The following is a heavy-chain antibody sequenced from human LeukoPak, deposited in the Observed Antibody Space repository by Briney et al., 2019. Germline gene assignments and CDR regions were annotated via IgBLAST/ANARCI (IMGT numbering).Heavy chain of an antibody. J-gene: IGHJ3*01. CDR3: ARDQGVGSHRHAFDL. CDR2: IYHTGSN. D-gene: IGHD1-26*01. CDR1: GGSVSSGSYY. Sequence: PSETLSLTCTVSGGSVSSGSYYWSWIRQPPGKGLEWIGYIYHTGSNNYKYSLKSRVTISLDTSKNRFSLRLTSMTAADTAIYYCARDQGVGSHRHAFDLWGQGTMVTVSS. V-gene: IGHV4-61*01.